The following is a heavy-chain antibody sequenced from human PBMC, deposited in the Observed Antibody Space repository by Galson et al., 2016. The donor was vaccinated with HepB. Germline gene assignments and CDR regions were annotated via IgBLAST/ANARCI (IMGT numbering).Heavy chain of an antibody. CDR3: ARDPMRFAFDL. CDR2: INPDGSQT. CDR1: GFTFRTSW. V-gene: IGHV3-7*01. Sequence: SLRLSCAATGFTFRTSWMSWVRQPPGKGPEWVANINPDGSQTYYVDSVKGRFNLSKDNAKNSLYLRMNNLRADDTAVYYCARDPMRFAFDLWGQGTMVTVSS. J-gene: IGHJ3*01.